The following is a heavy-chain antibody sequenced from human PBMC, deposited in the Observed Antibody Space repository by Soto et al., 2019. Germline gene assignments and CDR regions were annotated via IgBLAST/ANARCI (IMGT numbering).Heavy chain of an antibody. V-gene: IGHV1-18*01. CDR3: ARDFIVVVVAATHYFDY. Sequence: ASVKVSCKASGYTFTSYGISWVRQAPGQGLEWMGWISAYNGNTNYAQKLQGRVTMTTDTSTSTAYMELRSLRSDGTAVYYCARDFIVVVVAATHYFDYWGQGTLVTVSS. CDR1: GYTFTSYG. D-gene: IGHD2-15*01. CDR2: ISAYNGNT. J-gene: IGHJ4*02.